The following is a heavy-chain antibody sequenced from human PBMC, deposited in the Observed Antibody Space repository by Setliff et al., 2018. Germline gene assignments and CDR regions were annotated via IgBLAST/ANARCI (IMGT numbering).Heavy chain of an antibody. D-gene: IGHD6-19*01. CDR2: IYLSGST. Sequence: PSETLSLTCTVSGYSISSGYYWGWIRQPPGKGLEWIGSIYLSGSTYYNPSLKSRVTISVDTSKNQFSLKLSSVTAADTAVYYCATYSSGWYYFDYWGQGTLVTVSS. CDR1: GYSISSGYY. CDR3: ATYSSGWYYFDY. J-gene: IGHJ4*02. V-gene: IGHV4-38-2*02.